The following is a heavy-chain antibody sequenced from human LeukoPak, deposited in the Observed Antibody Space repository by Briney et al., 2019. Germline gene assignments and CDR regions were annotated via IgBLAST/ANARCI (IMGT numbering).Heavy chain of an antibody. D-gene: IGHD2-15*01. J-gene: IGHJ4*02. CDR1: GFTVSSNY. Sequence: GGSLRLSCAASGFTVSSNYMSWVRQAPGKGLEWVSVIYSGGSTYYADSVKGRFTISRDNSKNTLYLQMNSLRAEDTAVYYCARDNPRCCGVVPVNIDDFWGQGTLVTVSS. V-gene: IGHV3-53*01. CDR3: ARDNPRCCGVVPVNIDDF. CDR2: IYSGGST.